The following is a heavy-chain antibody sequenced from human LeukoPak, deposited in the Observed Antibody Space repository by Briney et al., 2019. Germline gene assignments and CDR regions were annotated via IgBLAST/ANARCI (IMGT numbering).Heavy chain of an antibody. V-gene: IGHV4-34*01. D-gene: IGHD6-13*01. J-gene: IGHJ4*02. CDR3: ARGGGAAAGLRIDY. Sequence: MASETLSLTCAVYGGSFSGYYWSWIRQPPGKGLEWIGEINHSGSTNYNPSLKSRVTISVDTSKNQFSLKLSSVTAADTAVYYCARGGGAAAGLRIDYWGQGTLVTVSS. CDR1: GGSFSGYY. CDR2: INHSGST.